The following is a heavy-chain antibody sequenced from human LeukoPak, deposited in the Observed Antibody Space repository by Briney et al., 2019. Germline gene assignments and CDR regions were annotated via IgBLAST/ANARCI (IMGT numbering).Heavy chain of an antibody. J-gene: IGHJ4*02. CDR2: ISYDGSNK. CDR3: ARDLSDYSNYGEGFDY. Sequence: PGGSLRLSCAASGFTFSSYAMHWVRQAPGKGLEWVAVISYDGSNKYYADSVKGRFTISRDNSKNTLYLQMNSLRAEDTAVYYCARDLSDYSNYGEGFDYWGQGTLVTVSS. V-gene: IGHV3-30-3*01. D-gene: IGHD4-11*01. CDR1: GFTFSSYA.